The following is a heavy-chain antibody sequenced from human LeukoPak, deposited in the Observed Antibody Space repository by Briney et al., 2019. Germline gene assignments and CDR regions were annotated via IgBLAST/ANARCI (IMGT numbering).Heavy chain of an antibody. V-gene: IGHV3-53*01. D-gene: IGHD3-16*01. CDR1: GFTVNNTY. CDR3: ARLYYDYVWGGYYFDY. Sequence: GGSLRLSCAASGFTVNNTYMSWVRQAPGKGLEWVSVIYSGGSTYYADSVKGRFTISRDNSKNTLYLHMNSLRAEDTAVYYCARLYYDYVWGGYYFDYWGQGTLVTVSS. J-gene: IGHJ4*02. CDR2: IYSGGST.